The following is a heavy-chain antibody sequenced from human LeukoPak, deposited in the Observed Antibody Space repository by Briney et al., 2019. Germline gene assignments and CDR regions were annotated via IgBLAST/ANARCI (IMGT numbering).Heavy chain of an antibody. CDR1: GFTLSTHY. Sequence: GGSLRLSCAASGFTLSTHYMTWVRQAPGKGLEWVANINQDGSEKYYVDSVKGRFTISRDNVKNSLYLQMNSLRADDTAVYYCARVRIVAGTDYWGQGPLVTVSS. CDR3: ARVRIVAGTDY. V-gene: IGHV3-7*01. CDR2: INQDGSEK. J-gene: IGHJ4*02. D-gene: IGHD6-19*01.